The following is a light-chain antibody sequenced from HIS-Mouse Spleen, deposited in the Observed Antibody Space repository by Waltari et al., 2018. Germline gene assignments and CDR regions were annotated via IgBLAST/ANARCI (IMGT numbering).Light chain of an antibody. V-gene: IGLV2-8*01. CDR1: SRDVGGYNY. Sequence: QSALTQPPSASGSPGQSVTISCPGTSRDVGGYNYFSFDQQHPGQTPKLMIYEVSKRPSGVPDRFSGSKSGNTASLTVSGLQAEDEADYYCSSYAGSNNSLYVFGTGTKVTVL. J-gene: IGLJ1*01. CDR2: EVS. CDR3: SSYAGSNNSLYV.